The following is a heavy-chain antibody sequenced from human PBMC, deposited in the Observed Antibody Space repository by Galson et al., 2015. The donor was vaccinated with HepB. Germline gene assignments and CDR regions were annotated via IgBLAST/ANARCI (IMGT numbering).Heavy chain of an antibody. D-gene: IGHD3-10*01. CDR3: ARKTYYYGSIDAFDI. J-gene: IGHJ3*02. V-gene: IGHV3-11*01. Sequence: SLRLSCAASGFTFSDYYMSWIRQAPGKGLEWVSYISSSGSTIYYADSVKGRFTISRDNAKNSLYLQMNSLRAEDTAVYYCARKTYYYGSIDAFDIWGQGTMVTVSS. CDR2: ISSSGSTI. CDR1: GFTFSDYY.